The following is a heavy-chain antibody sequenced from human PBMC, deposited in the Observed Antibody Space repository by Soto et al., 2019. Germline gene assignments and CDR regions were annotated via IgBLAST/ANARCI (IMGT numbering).Heavy chain of an antibody. CDR3: AKAKLETVVASIQFDY. V-gene: IGHV3-23*01. CDR1: GFTFSSYA. Sequence: GGSLRLSCAASGFTFSSYAMSWVRQAPGKGLEWVSAISGSGGSTYYADSVKGRFTISRDNSKNTLYLQMNSLRAEDTAVYYCAKAKLETVVASIQFDYWGQGTLVPVSS. D-gene: IGHD2-15*01. CDR2: ISGSGGST. J-gene: IGHJ4*02.